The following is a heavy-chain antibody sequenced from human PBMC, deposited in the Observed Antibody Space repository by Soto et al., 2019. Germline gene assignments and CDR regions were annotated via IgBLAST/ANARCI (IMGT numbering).Heavy chain of an antibody. V-gene: IGHV3-74*01. J-gene: IGHJ3*02. CDR1: GFTFSSYW. CDR2: IKSDGSRT. D-gene: IGHD6-19*01. Sequence: EVQLVESGGGLVQPGGSLRLSCAASGFTFSSYWMHWVRQTPGKGLEWVSRIKSDGSRTVYADAVKGRFTISRDSAESTVYMQMSSLTVEDTAVYYCTREGNGWYEKSFDIWGQGTTVTVSS. CDR3: TREGNGWYEKSFDI.